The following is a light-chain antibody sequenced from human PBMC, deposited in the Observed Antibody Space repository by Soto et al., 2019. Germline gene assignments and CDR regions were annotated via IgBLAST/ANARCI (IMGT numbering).Light chain of an antibody. CDR1: SSNIGSNT. Sequence: QSVLTQPPSASGTPGQRVTISCSGSSSNIGSNTVNWYQQLPGTAPKLLIYSNDQRPSGVPDRFSGSKSGTSASLAISGLQSEDDADYYCAAWDDSLIGVFGGGTKLTVL. V-gene: IGLV1-44*01. J-gene: IGLJ2*01. CDR2: SND. CDR3: AAWDDSLIGV.